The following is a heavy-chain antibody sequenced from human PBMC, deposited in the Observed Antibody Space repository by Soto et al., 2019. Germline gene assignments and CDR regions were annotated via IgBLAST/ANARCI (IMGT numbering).Heavy chain of an antibody. J-gene: IGHJ6*03. CDR2: ISAYNGNT. CDR1: GYTFTSYG. V-gene: IGHV1-18*01. D-gene: IGHD2-15*01. Sequence: ASLKVSCKASGYTFTSYGISWVRQAPGQGLEWMGWISAYNGNTNYAQKLQGRVTMTTDTSTSTAYMELRSLRSDDTAVYYCARLGYCSGGSCKYYYYYMDVWGKGTTVTVSS. CDR3: ARLGYCSGGSCKYYYYYMDV.